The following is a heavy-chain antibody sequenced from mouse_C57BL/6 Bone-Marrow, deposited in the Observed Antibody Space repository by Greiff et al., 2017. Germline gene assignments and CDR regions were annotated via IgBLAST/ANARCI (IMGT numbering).Heavy chain of an antibody. CDR3: ARGYYYGSRYWYFDV. CDR1: GYTFTSYW. Sequence: VQLQQSGAELVKPGASVKLSCKASGYTFTSYWMQWVKQRPGQGLEWIGEIDPSDSYTNYNQKFKGKATLTVDTSSSTAYMQLSSLTSGDSAVYYCARGYYYGSRYWYFDVWGTGTTVTVSS. CDR2: IDPSDSYT. D-gene: IGHD1-1*01. J-gene: IGHJ1*03. V-gene: IGHV1-50*01.